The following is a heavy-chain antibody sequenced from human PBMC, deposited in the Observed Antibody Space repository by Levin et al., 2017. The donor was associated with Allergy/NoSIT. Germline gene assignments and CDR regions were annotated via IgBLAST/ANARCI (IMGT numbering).Heavy chain of an antibody. CDR2: INPNSGGT. D-gene: IGHD6-19*01. CDR1: GYTFTGYY. CDR3: ARDILRIAVAGH. J-gene: IGHJ4*02. V-gene: IGHV1-2*02. Sequence: GESLKISCKASGYTFTGYYMHWVRQAPGQGLEWMGWINPNSGGTNYAQKFQGRVTMTRDTSISTAYMELSRLRSDDTAVYYCARDILRIAVAGHWGQGTLVTVSS.